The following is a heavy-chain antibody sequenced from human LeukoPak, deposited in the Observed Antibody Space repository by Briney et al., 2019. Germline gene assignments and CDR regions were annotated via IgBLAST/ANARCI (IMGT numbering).Heavy chain of an antibody. J-gene: IGHJ4*02. CDR2: INTYNGNT. Sequence: ASVKVSCKASGYSFTRYGISWVRQAPGQGLEWMGWINTYNGNTDYAKKVQGRVTMTTDTSTSTAYMELRSLRSDDTVLYYCATNYYDSSGYYLIDYWGQGTLVTVSS. D-gene: IGHD3-22*01. CDR1: GYSFTRYG. V-gene: IGHV1-18*01. CDR3: ATNYYDSSGYYLIDY.